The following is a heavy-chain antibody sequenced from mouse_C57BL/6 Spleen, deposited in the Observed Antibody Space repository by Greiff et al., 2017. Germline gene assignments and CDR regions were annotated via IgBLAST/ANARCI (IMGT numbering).Heavy chain of an antibody. CDR3: ARVGYYGSSYGDYFDY. D-gene: IGHD1-1*01. Sequence: EVQLQQSGPELVKPGASVKIPCKASGYTFTDYNMDWVKQSHGKSLEWIGDINPNNGGTIYNQKFKGKATLTVGKSSSTAYMELRSLTSEDTAVYYCARVGYYGSSYGDYFDYWGQGTTLTVSS. CDR2: INPNNGGT. CDR1: GYTFTDYN. V-gene: IGHV1-18*01. J-gene: IGHJ2*01.